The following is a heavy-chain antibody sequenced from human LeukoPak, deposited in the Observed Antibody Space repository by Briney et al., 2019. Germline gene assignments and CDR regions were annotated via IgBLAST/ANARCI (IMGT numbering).Heavy chain of an antibody. CDR3: ARAPYYDFWSGYYVDY. V-gene: IGHV4-30-4*08. D-gene: IGHD3-3*01. J-gene: IGHJ4*02. CDR2: IYYSGST. CDR1: GGSISSGDCY. Sequence: SETLSLTCTVSGGSISSGDCYWSWIRQPPGKGLEWIGYIYYSGSTYYSPSLKSRVTISVDTSKNQFSLKLSSVTAADTAVYYCARAPYYDFWSGYYVDYWGQGTLVTVSS.